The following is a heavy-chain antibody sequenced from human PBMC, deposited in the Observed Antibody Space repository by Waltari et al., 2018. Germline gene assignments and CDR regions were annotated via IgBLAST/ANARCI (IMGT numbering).Heavy chain of an antibody. CDR1: GYTFTDYY. J-gene: IGHJ3*02. Sequence: EVQLLQSGAELKKPGTAVKISCQLSGYTFTDYYLHWVQQAPGKVLQWMGLIDPEDGQTIYAEAFQGRVTITADTSIDTVYMELSSLTSDDSAVFYCATALGDSISASRPFEIWGQGTVITVSS. V-gene: IGHV1-69-2*01. D-gene: IGHD3-3*02. CDR3: ATALGDSISASRPFEI. CDR2: IDPEDGQT.